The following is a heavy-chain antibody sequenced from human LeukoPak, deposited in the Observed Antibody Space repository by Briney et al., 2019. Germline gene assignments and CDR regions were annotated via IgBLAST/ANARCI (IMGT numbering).Heavy chain of an antibody. V-gene: IGHV4-4*02. D-gene: IGHD3-22*01. J-gene: IGHJ4*02. Sequence: SETLSLTCDVSVGFIPQTNYWTGVRQRPGKGLEWIGEINLQGGTNYNPSLLHRVAISVDTSANNVSLQMTCVTAADTAVYYCARDYDSSGYYYPVYEYWGQGTLVTVSS. CDR1: VGFIPQTNY. CDR3: ARDYDSSGYYYPVYEY. CDR2: INLQGGT.